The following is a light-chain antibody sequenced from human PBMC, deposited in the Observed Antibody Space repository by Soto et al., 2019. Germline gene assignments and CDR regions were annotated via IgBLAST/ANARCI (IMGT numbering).Light chain of an antibody. J-gene: IGKJ2*01. CDR3: QQSYSTPDT. V-gene: IGKV1-39*01. CDR1: QSISSY. Sequence: DIQMTQSPSSLSASVGDRVTITCRASQSISSYLNWYQQKPGKAPKLLIYAASSLQSGVPSRFSGSGSGTDFTLTISSLQPEDFATYYCQQSYSTPDTFGQGTKLEMK. CDR2: AAS.